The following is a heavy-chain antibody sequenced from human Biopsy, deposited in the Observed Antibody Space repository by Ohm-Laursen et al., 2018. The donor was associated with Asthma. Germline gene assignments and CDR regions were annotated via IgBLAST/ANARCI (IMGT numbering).Heavy chain of an antibody. CDR2: INSVFGTT. CDR1: GGTFNTHV. Sequence: VASVKVSCKSLGGTFNTHVIGWVRQAPGQGLEWMGGINSVFGTTTYPQKFQDRVTITADDSTSTAYMELSSLRSEDTAVYYCARKAGSCISRTCYSLDFWGQGTLVTVSS. J-gene: IGHJ4*02. D-gene: IGHD2-2*01. CDR3: ARKAGSCISRTCYSLDF. V-gene: IGHV1-69*13.